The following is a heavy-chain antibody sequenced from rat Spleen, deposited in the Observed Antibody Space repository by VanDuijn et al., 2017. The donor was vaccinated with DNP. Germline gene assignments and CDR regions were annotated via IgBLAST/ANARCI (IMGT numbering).Heavy chain of an antibody. Sequence: EVQLQESGPGLVKPSQSLSLTCSVTGYSITSNYWGWIRKFPGNKMEWIGHISYSGYTSYNPSLKSRISITRDTSMDQFFLQFNSVSIFFFFFFFFFFGHPPRGFDYWGQGVMVTVSS. CDR3: FFGHPPRGFDY. V-gene: IGHV3-1*01. D-gene: IGHD4-6*01. CDR2: ISYSGYT. J-gene: IGHJ2*01. CDR1: GYSITSNY.